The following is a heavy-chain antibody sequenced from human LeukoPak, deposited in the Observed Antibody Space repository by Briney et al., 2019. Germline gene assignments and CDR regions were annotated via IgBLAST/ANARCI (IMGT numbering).Heavy chain of an antibody. J-gene: IGHJ6*03. Sequence: PSETLSLTCSVSGNSVSSYYWSWIRQPPGKGLEWIGYGDHFGGAIYNPSLKSRVTISIDTSNNQFSLRLTSVTAADRAVYYCARGYCSSDSCSGVGYMDAWGKGTTVTVSS. CDR1: GNSVSSYY. CDR3: ARGYCSSDSCSGVGYMDA. V-gene: IGHV4-34*01. CDR2: GDHFGGA. D-gene: IGHD2-15*01.